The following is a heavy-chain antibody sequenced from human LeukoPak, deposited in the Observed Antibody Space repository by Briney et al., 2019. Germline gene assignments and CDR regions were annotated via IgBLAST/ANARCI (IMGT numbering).Heavy chain of an antibody. CDR3: ARGTAATAGIDY. CDR1: GFNFSSYW. J-gene: IGHJ4*02. Sequence: GGSLRLSCAVSGFNFSSYWIHWVRQAPGKGLVWVSLINTDGSATTYGDSAKGRFTVSRDNDKNTMFLDKNSLRVEDTAVYYCARGTAATAGIDYWGQGTLVTVSS. CDR2: INTDGSAT. V-gene: IGHV3-74*01. D-gene: IGHD6-13*01.